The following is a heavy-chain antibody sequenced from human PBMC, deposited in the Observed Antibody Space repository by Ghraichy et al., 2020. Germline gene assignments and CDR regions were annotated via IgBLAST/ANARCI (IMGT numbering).Heavy chain of an antibody. D-gene: IGHD3-9*01. J-gene: IGHJ4*02. CDR3: AKAFNTDWLNDY. CDR1: GFTFSSYA. Sequence: GESLRLSCAASGFTFSSYAMSWVRQAPGKGLEWVSSLSGSGGSTYYADSVKGRFTISRDNSKNTLHLQMNSLRAEDTAVYYCAKAFNTDWLNDYWGQGTLVTVSS. V-gene: IGHV3-23*01. CDR2: LSGSGGST.